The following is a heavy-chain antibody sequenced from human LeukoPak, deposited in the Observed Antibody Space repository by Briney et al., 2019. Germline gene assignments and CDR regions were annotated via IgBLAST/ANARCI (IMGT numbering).Heavy chain of an antibody. J-gene: IGHJ4*02. CDR2: IRQDGGEI. Sequence: GESLKISCAASGFTFSNYWMSWVRQAPGKGLEWVANIRQDGGEIYCVDSVKGRFTISRDNAKNSLFLQMNSLRAEDTAVYYCARAPGYCSGGSCFPWDYWGQGTLVTVSS. D-gene: IGHD2-15*01. CDR3: ARAPGYCSGGSCFPWDY. CDR1: GFTFSNYW. V-gene: IGHV3-7*04.